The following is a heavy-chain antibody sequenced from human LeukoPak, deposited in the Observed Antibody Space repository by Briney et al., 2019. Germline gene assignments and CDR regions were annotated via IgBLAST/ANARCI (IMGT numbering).Heavy chain of an antibody. J-gene: IGHJ4*02. D-gene: IGHD3-16*01. CDR2: ISGSGGGT. V-gene: IGHV3-23*01. Sequence: GGSLRLSCAASGFTFSSYGMSWVRQAPGKGLEWVSGISGSGGGTNYADSVKGRFTISRDNSKNTLYLQMNSLRAEDTAVYYCAKDATFGGVMAMYYFDYWGQGTLVTVSS. CDR1: GFTFSSYG. CDR3: AKDATFGGVMAMYYFDY.